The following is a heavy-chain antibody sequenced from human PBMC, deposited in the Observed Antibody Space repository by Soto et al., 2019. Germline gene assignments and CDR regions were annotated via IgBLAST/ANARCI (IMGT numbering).Heavy chain of an antibody. CDR1: GGSISSYY. CDR2: IYYSGST. V-gene: IGHV4-59*08. Sequence: SETLSLTCTVSGGSISSYYWSWIRQPPGKGLEWIGYIYYSGSTNYNPSLKSRVTIKVDTSKNHFSLKLSSVTAADTAVYYCATGYYDSSGYYSSPFDYWGQGTLVTVS. CDR3: ATGYYDSSGYYSSPFDY. D-gene: IGHD3-22*01. J-gene: IGHJ4*02.